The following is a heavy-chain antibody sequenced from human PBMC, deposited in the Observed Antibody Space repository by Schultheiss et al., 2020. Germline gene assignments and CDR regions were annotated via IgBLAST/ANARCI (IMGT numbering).Heavy chain of an antibody. Sequence: GESLKISCAASGFTFSSYAMSWVRQAPGKGLEWVSYISSSSSTIYYADSVKGRFTISRDNAKNSLYLQMNSLRAEDTAVYYCARVSEVLRYFDWLPEFDYWGQGTLVTVSS. D-gene: IGHD3-9*01. CDR2: ISSSSSTI. J-gene: IGHJ4*02. V-gene: IGHV3-48*04. CDR1: GFTFSSYA. CDR3: ARVSEVLRYFDWLPEFDY.